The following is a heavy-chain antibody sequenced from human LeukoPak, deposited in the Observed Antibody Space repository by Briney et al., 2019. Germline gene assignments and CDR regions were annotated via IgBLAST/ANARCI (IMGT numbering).Heavy chain of an antibody. CDR2: MNTNSGDT. CDR1: VYTFTSYD. J-gene: IGHJ4*02. Sequence: ASVKVSRKASVYTFTSYDIYWVRQAPGQGLEWVGWMNTNSGDTGNAQKFQGRVTITRNTSISTAYMELTGLRSEDTAVYYWARCDGVCLYWGQGTLVTVSS. V-gene: IGHV1-8*01. D-gene: IGHD2-8*01. CDR3: ARCDGVCLY.